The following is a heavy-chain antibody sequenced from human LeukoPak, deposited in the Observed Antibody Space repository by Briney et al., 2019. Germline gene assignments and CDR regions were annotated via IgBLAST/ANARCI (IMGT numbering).Heavy chain of an antibody. D-gene: IGHD3-10*01. CDR1: GYSISSGYY. Sequence: SETLSLTCTVSGYSISSGYYWGWIRPPPGKGLEWIGSIYHSGSTYYNPSLKSRVTISVDTSKNQFSLKLSSVTAADTAVYYCARGSDGEDYYYMDVWGKGTTVTISS. V-gene: IGHV4-38-2*02. J-gene: IGHJ6*03. CDR2: IYHSGST. CDR3: ARGSDGEDYYYMDV.